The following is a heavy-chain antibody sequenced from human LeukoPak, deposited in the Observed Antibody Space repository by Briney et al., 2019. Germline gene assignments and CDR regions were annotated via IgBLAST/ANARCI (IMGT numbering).Heavy chain of an antibody. Sequence: IPSETLSLTCTVSGASLSSGGHYWNWIRQHAVKGLEWIGYIHFSGSTYYNPSLQSRVTISVDTSKSQFTLNLSSVTAADTAVYYCARDGESGFSYLFDNWGQGTLVTVSS. V-gene: IGHV4-31*03. CDR2: IHFSGST. CDR1: GASLSSGGHY. J-gene: IGHJ4*02. D-gene: IGHD5-12*01. CDR3: ARDGESGFSYLFDN.